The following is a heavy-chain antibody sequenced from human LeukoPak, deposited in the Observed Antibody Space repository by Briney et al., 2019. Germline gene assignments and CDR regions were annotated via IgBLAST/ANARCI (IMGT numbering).Heavy chain of an antibody. CDR3: ARAGGLRRY. J-gene: IGHJ4*02. CDR1: GDSVSSDSAI. D-gene: IGHD3-10*01. V-gene: IGHV6-1*01. CDR2: TYYRSKWYS. Sequence: SQTLSLTCAISGDSVSSDSAIWNWIRQSPSRGLEWLGRTYYRSKWYSDSAVSVKGRITIKPDTSKNQFSLQMNSVTPEDTAVYYCARAGGLRRYWGQGTLVTVSS.